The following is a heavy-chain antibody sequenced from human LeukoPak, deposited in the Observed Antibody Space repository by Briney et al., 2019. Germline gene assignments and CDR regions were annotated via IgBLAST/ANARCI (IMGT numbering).Heavy chain of an antibody. Sequence: GGSLRLSCAASGFTFSSYWMSWVRQAPGKGLEWVSYISSSGSTIYYADSVKGRFTISRDNAENSLYLQMNSLRAEDTAVYYCTRVFYGSGSWSYFDFWGQGTLVTVSS. CDR3: TRVFYGSGSWSYFDF. CDR2: ISSSGSTI. V-gene: IGHV3-48*04. CDR1: GFTFSSYW. D-gene: IGHD3-10*01. J-gene: IGHJ4*02.